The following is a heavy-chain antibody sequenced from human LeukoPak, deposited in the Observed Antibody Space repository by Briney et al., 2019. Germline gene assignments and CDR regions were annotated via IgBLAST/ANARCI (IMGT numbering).Heavy chain of an antibody. J-gene: IGHJ3*02. CDR1: GFPFSGYW. CDR3: AGGFDGRSAFDI. CDR2: INEDGSEI. Sequence: PGGSLSLSCAVSGFPFSGYWMGWVRQAAGNGLEWVATINEDGSEIYYVDSVKGRLTISRDNAKNSLSLQMNSLRAEDTTLYYCAGGFDGRSAFDIWGQGTMVTVSS. V-gene: IGHV3-7*01. D-gene: IGHD3-10*01.